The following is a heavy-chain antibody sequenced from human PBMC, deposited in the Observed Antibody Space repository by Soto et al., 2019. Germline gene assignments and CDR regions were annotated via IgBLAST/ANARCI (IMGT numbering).Heavy chain of an antibody. D-gene: IGHD3-9*01. Sequence: QVQLQQWGAGPLRPLETLSLTCGVSGGSFSGYYWAWIRLSPGKGLGWIGEINDRGSINYNPSLKIQVSISVDTSKNHYSLNLRSVTAADTAVYYCARESHDILTGPPWVWYFDLWGRGTLVTVSS. CDR1: GGSFSGYY. V-gene: IGHV4-34*01. J-gene: IGHJ2*01. CDR3: ARESHDILTGPPWVWYFDL. CDR2: INDRGSI.